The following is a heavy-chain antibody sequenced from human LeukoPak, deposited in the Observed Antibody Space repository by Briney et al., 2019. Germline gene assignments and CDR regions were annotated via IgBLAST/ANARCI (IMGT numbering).Heavy chain of an antibody. J-gene: IGHJ4*02. D-gene: IGHD3-3*01. CDR1: GDSINNNNYY. CDR3: ARDLITIFGVVTLDY. CDR2: IYYNGRT. Sequence: PSETLSLTCTVSGDSINNNNYYWGWIRQPPGEGLEWIGNIYYNGRTYYSPSLKSRGTISVDTSNNQFSLKLSSVTAADTAVYYCARDLITIFGVVTLDYWGQGTLVTVSS. V-gene: IGHV4-39*07.